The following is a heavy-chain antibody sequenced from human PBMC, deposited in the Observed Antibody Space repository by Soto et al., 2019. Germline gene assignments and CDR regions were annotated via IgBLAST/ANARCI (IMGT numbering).Heavy chain of an antibody. CDR3: ARGGITVTGDAFDI. V-gene: IGHV3-21*01. Sequence: GGSLRLSCAASGFTFSSYSMNWVRQAPGKGLEWVSSISSSSSYIYYADSVKGRFTISRDNAKNSLYLQMNSLRAEDTAVYYCARGGITVTGDAFDIWGQGTMVTVSS. D-gene: IGHD4-4*01. CDR1: GFTFSSYS. CDR2: ISSSSSYI. J-gene: IGHJ3*02.